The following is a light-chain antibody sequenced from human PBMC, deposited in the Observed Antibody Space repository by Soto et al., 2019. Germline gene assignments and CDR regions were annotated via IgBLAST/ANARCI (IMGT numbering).Light chain of an antibody. J-gene: IGLJ2*01. CDR3: QSYDSSLSGSV. CDR1: SSNIGAGYD. V-gene: IGLV1-40*01. Sequence: QSVLTQPPSVSGATGQRVTISCTGSSSNIGAGYDVHWYQQLPGTAPKLLIYGNSNRPSGVPDRFSGSKSGTSASLAITGLQAEAEADYYCQSYDSSLSGSVFGGGTKLTVL. CDR2: GNS.